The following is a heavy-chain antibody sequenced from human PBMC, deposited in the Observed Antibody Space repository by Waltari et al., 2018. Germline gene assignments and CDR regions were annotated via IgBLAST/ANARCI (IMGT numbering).Heavy chain of an antibody. V-gene: IGHV3-23*01. Sequence: EVQLLESGGGLVQPGGSLRLSCAASGFTFSSYAMSWVRQAPGKGLEWVSAISGSGGSTYYADSVKGRFTISRENSKNTLYLQMNSLRAEDTAVYYCATYPTYYDFWSVEPPSPYYYYMDVWGKGTTVTISS. CDR3: ATYPTYYDFWSVEPPSPYYYYMDV. J-gene: IGHJ6*03. CDR1: GFTFSSYA. D-gene: IGHD3-3*01. CDR2: ISGSGGST.